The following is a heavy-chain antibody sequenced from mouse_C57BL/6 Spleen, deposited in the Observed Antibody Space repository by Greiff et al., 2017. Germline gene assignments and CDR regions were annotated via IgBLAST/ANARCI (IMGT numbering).Heavy chain of an antibody. V-gene: IGHV1-80*01. D-gene: IGHD4-1*01. J-gene: IGHJ1*03. Sequence: QVQLQQSGAELVKPGASVKISCKASGYAFSSYWMNWVKQRPGKGLEWIGQIYPGDGDTNYNGKFKGKATLTADKSSSTAYMQLSSLTSEDSAVYFCARGGANWGSYWYFDVWGTGTTVTVSS. CDR1: GYAFSSYW. CDR3: ARGGANWGSYWYFDV. CDR2: IYPGDGDT.